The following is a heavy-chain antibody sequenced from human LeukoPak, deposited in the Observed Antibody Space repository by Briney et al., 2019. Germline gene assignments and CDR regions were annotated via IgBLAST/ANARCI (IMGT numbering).Heavy chain of an antibody. Sequence: GASVKVSCKASGYTFTSYYMHWVRQAPGQGLEWMGIINPSGGSTSYAQKFQGRVTMTRGTSTSTAYMELRSLRSDDTAVYYCAREPPYAFDIWGQGTMVTVSS. CDR2: INPSGGST. CDR3: AREPPYAFDI. CDR1: GYTFTSYY. V-gene: IGHV1-46*01. J-gene: IGHJ3*02.